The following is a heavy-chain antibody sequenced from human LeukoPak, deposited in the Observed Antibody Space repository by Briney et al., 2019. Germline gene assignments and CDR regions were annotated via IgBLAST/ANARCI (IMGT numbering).Heavy chain of an antibody. V-gene: IGHV1-2*06. CDR2: INPNSGGT. D-gene: IGHD5-24*01. J-gene: IGHJ4*02. CDR1: GYTFTGYY. CDR3: ARTVGSWLHLPLFDY. Sequence: ASVKVSCKASGYTFTGYYMHWVRQAPGQGLEWMGRINPNSGGTNYAQKFQGKVTMTSDTSISTAYIELSRLRSDDTAVDYCARTVGSWLHLPLFDYWGQGTLVTVSS.